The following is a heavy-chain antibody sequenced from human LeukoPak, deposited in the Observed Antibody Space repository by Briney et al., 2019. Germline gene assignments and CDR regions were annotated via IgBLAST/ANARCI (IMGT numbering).Heavy chain of an antibody. Sequence: SETLSLTCAVYGGSFSGYYWSWIRQPPGKGLEWIGAINHSGSTNYNPSLKSRVTISVDTSKNQFSLKLSSVTAADTAVYYCARLPSYYGSGNRDYWGQGTLVTVSS. CDR3: ARLPSYYGSGNRDY. CDR1: GGSFSGYY. J-gene: IGHJ4*02. D-gene: IGHD3-10*01. V-gene: IGHV4-34*01. CDR2: INHSGST.